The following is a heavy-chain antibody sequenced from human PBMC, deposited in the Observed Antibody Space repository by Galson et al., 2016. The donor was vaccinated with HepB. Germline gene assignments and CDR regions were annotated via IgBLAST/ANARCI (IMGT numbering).Heavy chain of an antibody. D-gene: IGHD3-10*01. J-gene: IGHJ3*02. CDR1: GASIRRYY. V-gene: IGHV4-59*12. CDR3: ATITFAHGFDI. Sequence: SETLSLTCTVSGASIRRYYWSWIRQSPGKGQEWIGYIYHIGNTDYNPSLESRVTISLDTSKSLFSLILRSVTAADTAVYYCATITFAHGFDIWGQGTAVTVSS. CDR2: IYHIGNT.